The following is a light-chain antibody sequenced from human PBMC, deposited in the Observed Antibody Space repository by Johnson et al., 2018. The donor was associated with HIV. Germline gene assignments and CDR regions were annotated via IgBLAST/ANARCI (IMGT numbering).Light chain of an antibody. CDR1: SSNIGSNY. Sequence: QSVLTQPPSVSAAPGQTVTISCSGSSSNIGSNYVSWYQQVPGTAPKLLIFDTYQRPSGIPDRFSGSKSDTSATLAITGLPTGDEADYYCGTWDSSLNAGVFGTGTRVTVL. CDR2: DTY. J-gene: IGLJ1*01. CDR3: GTWDSSLNAGV. V-gene: IGLV1-51*01.